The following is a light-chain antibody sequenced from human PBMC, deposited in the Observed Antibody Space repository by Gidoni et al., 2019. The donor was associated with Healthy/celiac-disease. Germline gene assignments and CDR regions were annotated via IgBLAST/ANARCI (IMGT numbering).Light chain of an antibody. CDR2: GAS. CDR1: QSVSST. CDR3: QQYNNWYS. V-gene: IGKV3-15*01. J-gene: IGKJ2*03. Sequence: ILMTQSPATLSVSPGERATLSCRASQSVSSTLAWYQQKPGQAPRLLIYGASTRATGIPARFSGSGSGTEFTLTISSLQSEDFAVYYCQQYNNWYSFGQGTKLEIK.